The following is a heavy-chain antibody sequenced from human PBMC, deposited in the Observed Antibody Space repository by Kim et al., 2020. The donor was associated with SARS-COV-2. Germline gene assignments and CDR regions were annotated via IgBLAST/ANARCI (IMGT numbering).Heavy chain of an antibody. CDR1: GFTFGECA. Sequence: GGSLRLSYAASGFTFGECAMHWVRQAPGKGLEWVSGVSWISDAIAYADSVKGRFTISRDNAKKSLYLQMDSLRPEDTALYYCVKRQGGIATAIDHWGQGTLVTVSS. CDR3: VKRQGGIATAIDH. CDR2: VSWISDAI. D-gene: IGHD6-13*01. V-gene: IGHV3-9*01. J-gene: IGHJ4*02.